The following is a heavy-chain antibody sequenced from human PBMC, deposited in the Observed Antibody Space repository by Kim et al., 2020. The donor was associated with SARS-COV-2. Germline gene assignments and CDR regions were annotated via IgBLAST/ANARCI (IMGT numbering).Heavy chain of an antibody. J-gene: IGHJ4*01. D-gene: IGHD3-22*01. Sequence: SETLSLTCTVSGYSISSGYYWGWIRQPPGKGLEWIGSIYHSGSTYYNPSLKSRVTISVDTSKNQFSLKLSSVTAADTAVYYCASLVPYYYDSSGYLHFD. V-gene: IGHV4-38-2*02. CDR1: GYSISSGYY. CDR2: IYHSGST. CDR3: ASLVPYYYDSSGYLHFD.